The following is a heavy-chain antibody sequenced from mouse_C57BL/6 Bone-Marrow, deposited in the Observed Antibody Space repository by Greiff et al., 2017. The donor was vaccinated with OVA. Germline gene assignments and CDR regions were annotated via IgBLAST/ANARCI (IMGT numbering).Heavy chain of an antibody. CDR3: ATGNYFFAY. J-gene: IGHJ3*01. CDR1: GFTFSDYG. Sequence: EVMLVESGGGLVKPGGSLKLSCAASGFTFSDYGMHWVRQAPEKGLEWVAYISSGSSTIYYADTVKGRFTIARDNAKNTLFLQMTSLRSEDTAMYYCATGNYFFAYWGQGTLVTVSA. D-gene: IGHD2-1*01. V-gene: IGHV5-17*01. CDR2: ISSGSSTI.